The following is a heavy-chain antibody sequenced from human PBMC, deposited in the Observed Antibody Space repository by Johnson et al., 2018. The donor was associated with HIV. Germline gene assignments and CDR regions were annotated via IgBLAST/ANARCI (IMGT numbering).Heavy chain of an antibody. CDR1: GFTFSSYG. CDR3: AKGHRWVNEYSSSSRDPSDAFDI. J-gene: IGHJ3*02. V-gene: IGHV3-30*02. CDR2: IRYDGSNK. D-gene: IGHD6-6*01. Sequence: QVQLLESGGGVVQPGGSLRLSCAASGFTFSSYGMHWVRQAPGKGLEWVAFIRYDGSNKYYADSVKGRFTISRDNSKNTLYLQMNSLRAEDTAVYYCAKGHRWVNEYSSSSRDPSDAFDIWGQGTMVTVSS.